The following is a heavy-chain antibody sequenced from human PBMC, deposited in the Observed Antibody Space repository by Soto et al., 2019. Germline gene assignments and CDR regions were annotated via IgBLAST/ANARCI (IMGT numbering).Heavy chain of an antibody. CDR3: AKAMTTGPYYYYGMDV. Sequence: PGGSLRLSCAASGFTFSSYAMSWVRQAPGKGLEWVSAISGSGGSTYYADSVKGRFTISRDNSKNTLYVQMNSLRAEDTAVYYCAKAMTTGPYYYYGMDVWGQGTTVTVS. D-gene: IGHD4-17*01. CDR1: GFTFSSYA. V-gene: IGHV3-23*01. CDR2: ISGSGGST. J-gene: IGHJ6*02.